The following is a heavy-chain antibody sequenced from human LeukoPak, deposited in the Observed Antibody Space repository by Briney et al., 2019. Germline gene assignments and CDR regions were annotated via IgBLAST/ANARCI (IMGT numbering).Heavy chain of an antibody. D-gene: IGHD1-26*01. CDR3: AKTSTPFVVGAIDY. Sequence: PGGSLRLSCAASGFTFSSYAMSWVRQAPGKGLEWVSATSGSGGSTYYADSVKGRFTISRDNSKNTLYLQMNSLRAEDTAVYYCAKTSTPFVVGAIDYWGQGTLVTVSS. CDR1: GFTFSSYA. CDR2: TSGSGGST. V-gene: IGHV3-23*01. J-gene: IGHJ4*02.